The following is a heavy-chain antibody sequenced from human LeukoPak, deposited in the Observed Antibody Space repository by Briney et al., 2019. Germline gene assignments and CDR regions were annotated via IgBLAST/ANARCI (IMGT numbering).Heavy chain of an antibody. Sequence: GASVKVSCKVSGYTLTELSMHWVRQAPGKGLEWMGGFDPEDGETIYAQKFKGRVTMTEDTSTDTAYMELSSLRSEDTAVYYCCIAAAYYYYGMDVWGQGTTVTVSS. V-gene: IGHV1-24*01. CDR3: CIAAAYYYYGMDV. CDR2: FDPEDGET. J-gene: IGHJ6*02. CDR1: GYTLTELS. D-gene: IGHD6-13*01.